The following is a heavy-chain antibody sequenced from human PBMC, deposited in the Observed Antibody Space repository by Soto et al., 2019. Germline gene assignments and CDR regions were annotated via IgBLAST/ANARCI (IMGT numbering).Heavy chain of an antibody. CDR1: GGSISSYY. CDR2: IYYSGST. Sequence: SETLSLTCTVSGGSISSYYWSWIRQPPGKGLEWIGYIYYSGSTNYNPSLKSRVTISVDTSKNQFSLKLSSVTAADTAVYYCARHVSTVTTFDYWGQGTRVTVSS. CDR3: ARHVSTVTTFDY. D-gene: IGHD4-17*01. V-gene: IGHV4-59*08. J-gene: IGHJ4*02.